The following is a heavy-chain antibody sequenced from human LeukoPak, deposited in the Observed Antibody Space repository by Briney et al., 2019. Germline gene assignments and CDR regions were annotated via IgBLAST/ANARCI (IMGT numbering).Heavy chain of an antibody. D-gene: IGHD1-14*01. V-gene: IGHV4-61*02. J-gene: IGHJ6*03. CDR2: IYTSGST. Sequence: SETLSLTCTVSGGSISSGSYYWSWIRQPAGKGLEWIGRIYTSGSTNYNPSLKSRVTISVDTSKNQFSLKLSSVTAADTAVYYCARGSTGGGRTSYYYYMDVWGKGTTVTVSS. CDR1: GGSISSGSYY. CDR3: ARGSTGGGRTSYYYYMDV.